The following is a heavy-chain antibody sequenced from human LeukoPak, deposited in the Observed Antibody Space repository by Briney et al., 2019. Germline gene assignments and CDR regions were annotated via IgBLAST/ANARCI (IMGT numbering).Heavy chain of an antibody. CDR1: GFTSSSYA. D-gene: IGHD2-15*01. Sequence: PGGSLRLSCAASGFTSSSYAMHWVRQAPGKGLEWVAVISYDGSNKYYADSVKGRFTISRDNSKNTLYLQMNSLRAEDTAVYYCAKEGADCSGGSCYGGAHWFDPWGQGTLVTVSS. J-gene: IGHJ5*02. CDR2: ISYDGSNK. CDR3: AKEGADCSGGSCYGGAHWFDP. V-gene: IGHV3-30*04.